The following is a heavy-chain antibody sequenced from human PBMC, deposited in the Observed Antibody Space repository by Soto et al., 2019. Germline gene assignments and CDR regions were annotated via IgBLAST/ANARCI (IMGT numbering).Heavy chain of an antibody. D-gene: IGHD2-2*01. CDR1: GFTFSSYA. CDR2: ISGSGGST. J-gene: IGHJ6*02. Sequence: EVQLLESGGGLVQPGGSLRLSCAASGFTFSSYAMSWVRQAPGKGLEWVSAISGSGGSTYYADSVKGRFTISRDNSKNTLYLHMNSLRAEETAVDYCAKDQRVPAAYYGMDVWGQGTTVTVSS. V-gene: IGHV3-23*01. CDR3: AKDQRVPAAYYGMDV.